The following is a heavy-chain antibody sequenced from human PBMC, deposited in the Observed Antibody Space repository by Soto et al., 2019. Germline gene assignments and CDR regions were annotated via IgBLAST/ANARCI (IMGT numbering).Heavy chain of an antibody. Sequence: LRLSCVGSGFTLHSHAMSWVRQAPGKGLEWVSGLTVGAIDTSYADSVQGRFTISGDNSQNVLYLQMNNLRVDDTATYYCATNRECSGGGCQTRISWGQGTLVTVSS. J-gene: IGHJ4*02. V-gene: IGHV3-23*01. CDR1: GFTLHSHA. CDR2: LTVGAIDT. D-gene: IGHD2-15*01. CDR3: ATNRECSGGGCQTRIS.